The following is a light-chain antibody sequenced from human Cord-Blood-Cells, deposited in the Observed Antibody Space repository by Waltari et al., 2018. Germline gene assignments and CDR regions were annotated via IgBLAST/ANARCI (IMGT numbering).Light chain of an antibody. V-gene: IGLV3-27*01. CDR2: KDS. Sequence: SYELTQPSSVSVSPGQTARITCSGDVLAKKYARWFQQKPGQAPVLVIYKDSERPSGIPGRFAVSSSVTTGALTISGAQVEDEADYYCYSAADNKLVFGGGTKLTVL. CDR1: VLAKKY. J-gene: IGLJ2*01. CDR3: YSAADNKLV.